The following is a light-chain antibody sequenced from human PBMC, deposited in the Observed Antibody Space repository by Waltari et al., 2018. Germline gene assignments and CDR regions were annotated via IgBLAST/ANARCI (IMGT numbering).Light chain of an antibody. CDR3: NSFTSSNTVI. V-gene: IGLV2-14*03. J-gene: IGLJ2*01. CDR2: DVR. Sequence: HSALTQPASVPGSPGQSITISCTGTSSDIGRYTYVSWFQQHPGKAPKLMIYDVRNRPSGVSNRFSGSKSDYTASLTISGLQAEDEAVYFCNSFTSSNTVIFGGGTKLTV. CDR1: SSDIGRYTY.